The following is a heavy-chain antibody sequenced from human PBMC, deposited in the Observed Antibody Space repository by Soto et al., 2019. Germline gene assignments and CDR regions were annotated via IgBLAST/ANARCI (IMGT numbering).Heavy chain of an antibody. V-gene: IGHV3-20*04. D-gene: IGHD6-19*01. CDR3: AREGNSMYSSGWYYFDY. J-gene: IGHJ4*02. Sequence: AGGSLRLSCAASGFTFDDYGMSWVRQAPGKGLEWVSGINWNGGSTGYADSVKGRFTISRDNAKNSLYLQMNSLRAEDTALYYFAREGNSMYSSGWYYFDYWGQGTQVTVSS. CDR2: INWNGGST. CDR1: GFTFDDYG.